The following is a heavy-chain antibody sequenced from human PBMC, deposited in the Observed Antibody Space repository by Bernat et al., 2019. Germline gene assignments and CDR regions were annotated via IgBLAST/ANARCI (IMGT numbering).Heavy chain of an antibody. Sequence: EVHLLESGGGLVKPGGSLRLSCAASGFTFSSTWMNWVRQAPGKGLEWVGRIKSGAETTDYAAPVKGRFTISRDDSTNTLYLRMNSLKTEDTAVYYCTTNSGWYNFDYWGQGTLVTVSS. CDR1: GFTFSSTW. CDR2: IKSGAETT. J-gene: IGHJ4*02. CDR3: TTNSGWYNFDY. V-gene: IGHV3-15*07. D-gene: IGHD6-19*01.